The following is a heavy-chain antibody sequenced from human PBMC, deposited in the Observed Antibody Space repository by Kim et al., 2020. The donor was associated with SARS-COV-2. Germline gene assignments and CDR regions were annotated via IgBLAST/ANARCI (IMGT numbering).Heavy chain of an antibody. CDR3: ARGGCGGNSCQSPDFFDY. V-gene: IGHV3-21*01. CDR2: ISSNSGHM. J-gene: IGHJ4*02. D-gene: IGHD2-21*01. CDR1: GFTFSTYN. Sequence: GGSLRLSCATSGFTFSTYNMNWVRQAPGKGLEWVSSISSNSGHMRYGDSVKGRFTLSRYDAENSLHLQMNSLRVEDTAVYYCARGGCGGNSCQSPDFFDYWGQGILVTVSS.